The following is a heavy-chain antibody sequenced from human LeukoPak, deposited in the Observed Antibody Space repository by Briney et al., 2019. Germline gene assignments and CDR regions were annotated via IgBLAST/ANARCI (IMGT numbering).Heavy chain of an antibody. V-gene: IGHV4-39*02. D-gene: IGHD2-21*02. Sequence: PSETLSLTCTVSGGSITGSTYYWGWFRQPPGKGLEWIASFYYDGRTYYSPSLKSRVTISGDTSKNHFSLKLSSVTAADTAVYYCARRAGDGAVNWFDPWGQGTLVTVSS. J-gene: IGHJ5*02. CDR3: ARRAGDGAVNWFDP. CDR2: FYYDGRT. CDR1: GGSITGSTYY.